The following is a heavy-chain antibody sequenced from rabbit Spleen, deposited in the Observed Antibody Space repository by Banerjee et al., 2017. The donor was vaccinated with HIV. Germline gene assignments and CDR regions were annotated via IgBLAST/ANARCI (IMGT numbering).Heavy chain of an antibody. CDR2: IDGGSSGST. CDR3: ARDEYASDWGNFAL. D-gene: IGHD4-1*01. Sequence: QSLEESGGDLVKPGASLTLTCTASGIDFSSYYHMCWVRQAPGKGLEWIACIDGGSSGSTYYANWAKGRFTISKTSSTTVTLQMTSLTAADTATYFCARDEYASDWGNFALWGPGTLVT. V-gene: IGHV1S40*01. CDR1: GIDFSSYYH. J-gene: IGHJ4*01.